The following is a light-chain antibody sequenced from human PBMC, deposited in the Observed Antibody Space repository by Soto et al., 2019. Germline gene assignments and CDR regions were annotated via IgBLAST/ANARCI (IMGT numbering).Light chain of an antibody. CDR3: NSYAGRNTYV. CDR2: EVS. V-gene: IGLV2-14*01. Sequence: QSVLTQPASVSGSPGQSITISCTGTSTDIGSYNYVSWYQQHPGKAPKLMIYEVSNRPSGVSNRFSGSKSGNTASLTISGLQAEDEADYYCNSYAGRNTYVFGAGTKVTVL. CDR1: STDIGSYNY. J-gene: IGLJ1*01.